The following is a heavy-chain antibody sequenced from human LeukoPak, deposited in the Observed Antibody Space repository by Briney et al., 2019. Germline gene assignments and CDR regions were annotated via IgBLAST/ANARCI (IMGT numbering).Heavy chain of an antibody. CDR1: GVNFNTYS. V-gene: IGHV3-21*01. CDR2: ISSSSTYI. D-gene: IGHD1-1*01. Sequence: GGSLRLSCAASGVNFNTYSMNWVRQAPGKGLEWVSSISSSSTYISHADSVKGRFTISRDNAKNSLYLQMNSLRVEDTAVYYCARDLQGNTTGPGEYWGQGTLVTVSS. J-gene: IGHJ4*02. CDR3: ARDLQGNTTGPGEY.